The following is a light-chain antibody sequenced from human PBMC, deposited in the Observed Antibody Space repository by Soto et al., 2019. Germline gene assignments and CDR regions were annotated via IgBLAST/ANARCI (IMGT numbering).Light chain of an antibody. CDR2: EVS. CDR3: SSYTSSSTVYV. V-gene: IGLV2-14*01. CDR1: SSDVGGYNY. J-gene: IGLJ1*01. Sequence: LTQPASVSGSPGQSITISCTGTSSDVGGYNYVSWYQQHPGKAPKLMIYEVSNRPSGVSNRFSGSKSDNTASLTISGLQAEDEADYYCSSYTSSSTVYVFGTGTKFTVL.